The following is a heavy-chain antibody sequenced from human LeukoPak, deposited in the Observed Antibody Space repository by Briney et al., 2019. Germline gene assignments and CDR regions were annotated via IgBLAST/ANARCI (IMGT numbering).Heavy chain of an antibody. D-gene: IGHD3-10*01. CDR1: GYSFTRYW. Sequence: GESMKISCKGSGYSFTRYWIGWVRQMPGKGLEWMGIIYPGDSDTRYSPSFQGQVTISADKSISTAYLQWSSLKASDTAMYYCARWTYYGSGSYYLGIDYWGQGTLVTVSS. J-gene: IGHJ4*02. V-gene: IGHV5-51*01. CDR2: IYPGDSDT. CDR3: ARWTYYGSGSYYLGIDY.